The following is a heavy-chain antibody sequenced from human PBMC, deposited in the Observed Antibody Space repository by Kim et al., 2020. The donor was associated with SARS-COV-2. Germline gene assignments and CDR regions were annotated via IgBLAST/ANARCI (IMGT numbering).Heavy chain of an antibody. V-gene: IGHV3-11*06. D-gene: IGHD6-13*01. J-gene: IGHJ6*02. Sequence: GRFTISRDNAKNSLYLQMNSLRAEDTAVYYCARGFIAAAGGYYYYYGMDVWGQGTTVTVSS. CDR3: ARGFIAAAGGYYYYYGMDV.